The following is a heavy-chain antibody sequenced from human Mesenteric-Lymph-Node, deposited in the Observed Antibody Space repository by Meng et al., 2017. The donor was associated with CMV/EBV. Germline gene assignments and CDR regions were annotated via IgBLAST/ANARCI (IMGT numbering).Heavy chain of an antibody. CDR2: ISYDGSNK. V-gene: IGHV3-30*04. D-gene: IGHD3-9*01. Sequence: GESLKISCAASGFTFSSYAMHWVRQAPGKGLEWVAVISYDGSNKYYADSVKGRFTISRDNSKNTLYLQMNSLRAEDTAVYYCAREGVYAYYDILTGKYYFDYWGQGTLVTVSS. J-gene: IGHJ4*02. CDR1: GFTFSSYA. CDR3: AREGVYAYYDILTGKYYFDY.